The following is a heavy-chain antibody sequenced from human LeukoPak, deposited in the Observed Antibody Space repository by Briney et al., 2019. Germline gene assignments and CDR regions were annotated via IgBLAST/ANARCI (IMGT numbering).Heavy chain of an antibody. Sequence: ALVKVSCKASGYTFTSYAMHWVRQAPGQRLEWMGWINAGNGNTKYSQKFQGRVTITRDTSASTAYMELSSLRSEDTAVYYCARELNYYGSGSYYGEGAFDIWGQGTMVTVSS. CDR2: INAGNGNT. V-gene: IGHV1-3*01. CDR3: ARELNYYGSGSYYGEGAFDI. CDR1: GYTFTSYA. J-gene: IGHJ3*02. D-gene: IGHD3-10*01.